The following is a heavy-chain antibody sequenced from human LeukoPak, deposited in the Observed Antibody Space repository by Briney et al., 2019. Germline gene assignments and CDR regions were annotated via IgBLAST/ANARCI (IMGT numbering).Heavy chain of an antibody. CDR1: GFTFSSYA. V-gene: IGHV3-30*04. CDR3: ARDLGVPAAPGAFDI. CDR2: ISYDGSNK. J-gene: IGHJ3*02. D-gene: IGHD2-2*01. Sequence: GRSLRLSCAASGFTFSSYAMHWVRQAPGKGLEWVAVISYDGSNKYYADSVKGRFTISRDNSKNTLYLQMNSLRAEDTAVYYCARDLGVPAAPGAFDIWGQGTMVTVSS.